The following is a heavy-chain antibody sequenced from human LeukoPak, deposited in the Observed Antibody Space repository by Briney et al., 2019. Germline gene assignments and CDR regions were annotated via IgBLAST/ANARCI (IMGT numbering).Heavy chain of an antibody. CDR1: GFTFSSYA. Sequence: GGSLRLSCAASGFTFSSYAMHWVRQAPGKGLEWVAVISYDGSNKYYADSVKGRFTISRDNSKNTLYLQMNSLRAEDTAVYYCAREAGRIVVVITAGYFDYWGQGTLVTVSS. CDR3: AREAGRIVVVITAGYFDY. CDR2: ISYDGSNK. J-gene: IGHJ4*02. D-gene: IGHD3-22*01. V-gene: IGHV3-30-3*01.